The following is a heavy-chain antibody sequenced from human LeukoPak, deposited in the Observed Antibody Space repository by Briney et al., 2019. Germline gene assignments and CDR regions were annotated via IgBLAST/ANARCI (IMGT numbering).Heavy chain of an antibody. CDR3: AREVSGQLGTHAFDI. CDR1: GGSISSSSYY. Sequence: SETLSLTCTVSGGSISSSSYYWGWIRQPPGKGLEWIGSIYYSGSTYYNPSLKSRVTISVDTSKNQFSLKLSSVTVADTAVYYCAREVSGQLGTHAFDIWGQGTMVTVSS. CDR2: IYYSGST. V-gene: IGHV4-39*07. J-gene: IGHJ3*02. D-gene: IGHD3-16*01.